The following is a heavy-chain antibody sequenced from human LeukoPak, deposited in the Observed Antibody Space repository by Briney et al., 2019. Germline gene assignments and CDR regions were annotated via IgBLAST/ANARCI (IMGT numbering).Heavy chain of an antibody. CDR2: ISGSGGST. V-gene: IGHV3-23*01. CDR3: AKDRSSSSIFFDY. D-gene: IGHD6-6*01. CDR1: GFTFSTYG. J-gene: IGHJ4*02. Sequence: PGGTLRLSCAASGFTFSTYGMSWVRQPPGKGLEWVSAISGSGGSTYYADSVKGRFTISRDNSKNTLYLQMNSLRAEDTAVYYCAKDRSSSSIFFDYWGQGTLVTVSS.